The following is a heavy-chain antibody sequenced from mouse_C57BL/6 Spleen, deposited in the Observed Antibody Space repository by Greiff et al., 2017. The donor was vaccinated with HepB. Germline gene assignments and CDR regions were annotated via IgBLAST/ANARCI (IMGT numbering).Heavy chain of an antibody. CDR3: ALYYGSSSFDY. J-gene: IGHJ2*01. CDR2: INPNNGGT. V-gene: IGHV1-22*01. CDR1: GYTFTDYN. Sequence: VQLQQSGPELVKPGASVKMSCKASGYTFTDYNMHWVKQSHGKSLEWIGYINPNNGGTSYNQKFKGKATLTVNKSSSTAYMELRSLTSEDSAVYYCALYYGSSSFDYWGQGTTLTVSS. D-gene: IGHD1-1*01.